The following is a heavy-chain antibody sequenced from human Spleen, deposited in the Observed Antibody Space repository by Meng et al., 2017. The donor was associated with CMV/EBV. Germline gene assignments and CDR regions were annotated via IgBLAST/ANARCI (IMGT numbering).Heavy chain of an antibody. J-gene: IGHJ4*02. CDR2: IYSDGST. CDR3: ARDSRIYYDSSGYYQFDY. CDR1: GFNVSSNY. D-gene: IGHD3-22*01. V-gene: IGHV3-53*01. Sequence: GESLKISCVASGFNVSSNYMSWVRQAPGKGLEWVSVIYSDGSTYYADSVKGRFTISRDNSKNTLYLQMNGPRVEDTAVYYCARDSRIYYDSSGYYQFDYWGQGTLVTVSS.